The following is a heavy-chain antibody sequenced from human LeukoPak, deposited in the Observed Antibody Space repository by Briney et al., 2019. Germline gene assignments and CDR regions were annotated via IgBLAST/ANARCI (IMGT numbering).Heavy chain of an antibody. CDR2: IYYSGST. CDR3: ARWSPSGYSGNDAFDI. Sequence: KPSETLSLTCTVSGGSISSSSYYWGWIRQPPGKGLEWIGSIYYSGSTYCNPSLKSRVTISVDTSKNQFSLKLSSVTAADTAVYCCARWSPSGYSGNDAFDIWGQGTMVTVSS. V-gene: IGHV4-39*07. J-gene: IGHJ3*02. CDR1: GGSISSSSYY. D-gene: IGHD3-22*01.